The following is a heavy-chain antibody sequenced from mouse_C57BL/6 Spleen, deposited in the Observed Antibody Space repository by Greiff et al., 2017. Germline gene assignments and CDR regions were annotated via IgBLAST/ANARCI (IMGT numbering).Heavy chain of an antibody. CDR3: AREGGIYDGYPWFAY. CDR2: IDPNSGGT. Sequence: QVQLKESGAELVKPGASVKLSCKASGYTFTSYWMHWVKQRPGRGLEWIGRIDPNSGGTKYNEKFKSKATLTVDKPSSTAYMQLSSLTSEDSAVYYCAREGGIYDGYPWFAYWGQGTLVTVSA. V-gene: IGHV1-72*01. J-gene: IGHJ3*01. D-gene: IGHD2-3*01. CDR1: GYTFTSYW.